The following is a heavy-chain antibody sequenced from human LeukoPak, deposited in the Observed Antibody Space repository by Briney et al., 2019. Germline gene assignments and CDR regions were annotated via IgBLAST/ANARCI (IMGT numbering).Heavy chain of an antibody. D-gene: IGHD6-13*01. J-gene: IGHJ6*02. CDR3: ARDSPHSSSWYTNYYYYYGMDV. V-gene: IGHV4-4*07. CDR1: GGSISSYY. Sequence: SETLSLTCTVSGGSISSYYWSWIRQPAGKGLEWIGRIYTSGSTNYNPSLKSRVTMSVDTSKNQFSLKLSSVTAADTAVYYCARDSPHSSSWYTNYYYYYGMDVWGQGTTVTVSS. CDR2: IYTSGST.